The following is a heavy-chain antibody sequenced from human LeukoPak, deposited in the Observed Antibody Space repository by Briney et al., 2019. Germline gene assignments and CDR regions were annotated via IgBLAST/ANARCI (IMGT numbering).Heavy chain of an antibody. J-gene: IGHJ4*02. V-gene: IGHV4-59*01. CDR2: ISYSGST. Sequence: SETLSLTCTVSGGSISNYYWSWMRRPPGRGLEWIGYISYSGSTNYNPSLKSRVTISVDTSKNQFSLKLSFVTAADTAVCYCARGQYFFDYWGQGTLVTVSS. CDR1: GGSISNYY. CDR3: ARGQYFFDY. D-gene: IGHD3-10*01.